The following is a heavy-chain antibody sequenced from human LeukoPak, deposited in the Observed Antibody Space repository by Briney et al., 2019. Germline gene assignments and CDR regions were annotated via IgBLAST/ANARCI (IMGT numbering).Heavy chain of an antibody. D-gene: IGHD3-22*01. Sequence: ETLSLTSALSVGSLSGYYSGCSRPPPREGLEWIGEIYHSGSTNYNPSLKSRVTISLDTSKNQFSLKLSSVTAADTAVYYCARDVYKYDSSGSRAFDIWGQGTMVTVSS. CDR1: VGSLSGYY. CDR2: IYHSGST. V-gene: IGHV4-34*01. J-gene: IGHJ3*02. CDR3: ARDVYKYDSSGSRAFDI.